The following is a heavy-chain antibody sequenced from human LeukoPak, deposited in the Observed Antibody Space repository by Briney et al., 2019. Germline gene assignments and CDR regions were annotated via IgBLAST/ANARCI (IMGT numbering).Heavy chain of an antibody. J-gene: IGHJ4*02. D-gene: IGHD2-8*01. Sequence: SETLPLTCGVSGGSITSTNWWSWVRQPPGQGLEWIGEVSLSGLTNYNPSLSSRVIMALDTSKNHLSLHLTSVTAADTAVYYCSRENGAFSPFGYWGQGYLVTV. CDR2: VSLSGLT. V-gene: IGHV4-4*02. CDR1: GGSITSTNW. CDR3: SRENGAFSPFGY.